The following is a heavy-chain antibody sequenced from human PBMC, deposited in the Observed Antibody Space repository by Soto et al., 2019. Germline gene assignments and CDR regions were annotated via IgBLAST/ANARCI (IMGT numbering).Heavy chain of an antibody. V-gene: IGHV5-51*01. CDR1: GYDFNTNW. CDR3: ARLPRDCNKTSCYYADH. J-gene: IGHJ4*02. CDR2: MYPGDSDT. Sequence: GESLRISCRGSGYDFNTNWFGWVRQLPGRGLEWVGIMYPGDSDTRYNPSLQGHVTLSVDVTVSTAFLQWRSLETSDTGMYFCARLPRDCNKTSCYYADHWGQGTQVTVSS. D-gene: IGHD3-3*01.